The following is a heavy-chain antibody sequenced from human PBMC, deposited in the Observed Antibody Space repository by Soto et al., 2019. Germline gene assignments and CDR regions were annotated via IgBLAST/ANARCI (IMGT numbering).Heavy chain of an antibody. CDR2: IIPIFDIT. Sequence: QVQLVQSGAEVKKPGSSVKVSCKASGGTFRSYSISWVRQAPGQGLEWMGGIIPIFDITNYAQKFQGRVTITADESTGTAYVELSSLGSDDTAVYYCARPDEGGYSSNHHYYYALDVWGQGTTVTV. J-gene: IGHJ6*02. D-gene: IGHD3-22*01. CDR3: ARPDEGGYSSNHHYYYALDV. CDR1: GGTFRSYS. V-gene: IGHV1-69*01.